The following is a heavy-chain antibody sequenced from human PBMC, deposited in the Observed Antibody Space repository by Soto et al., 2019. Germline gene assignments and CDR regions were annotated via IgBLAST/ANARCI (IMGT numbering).Heavy chain of an antibody. J-gene: IGHJ6*02. CDR1: GYTFTDYY. Sequence: ASVKVSCKVSGYTFTDYYMHWVQQAPGKGLEWMGLVDPEDGETIYAEKFQGRVTITADTSTDTAYMELSSLRSEDTAVYYCATESRIAVAGTVLYYYGMDVWGQGTTVTV. CDR3: ATESRIAVAGTVLYYYGMDV. D-gene: IGHD6-19*01. V-gene: IGHV1-69-2*01. CDR2: VDPEDGET.